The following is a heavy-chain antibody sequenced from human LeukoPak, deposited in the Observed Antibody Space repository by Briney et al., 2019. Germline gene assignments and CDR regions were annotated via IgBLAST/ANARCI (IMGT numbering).Heavy chain of an antibody. Sequence: ASVKVSCKASGYTFTTYGLSWVRQAPGQGLEWMGWITTYNGDTDYAQKLQGRVTMTADTSTSTAYMELRSLRSDDTAVYYCAIVLPYFGYWGQGTLLTVSS. CDR3: AIVLPYFGY. J-gene: IGHJ4*02. V-gene: IGHV1-18*01. CDR1: GYTFTTYG. D-gene: IGHD3-10*01. CDR2: ITTYNGDT.